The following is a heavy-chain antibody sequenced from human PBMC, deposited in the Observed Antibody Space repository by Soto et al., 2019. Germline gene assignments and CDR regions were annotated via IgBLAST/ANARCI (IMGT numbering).Heavy chain of an antibody. V-gene: IGHV5-51*01. CDR3: ARHYHCSTSCESDY. D-gene: IGHD2-2*01. CDR2: IYPGYSDT. J-gene: IGHJ4*02. Sequence: GESLKISCKGSGYSFTSYWIGWVRQMPGKGLEWMGIIYPGYSDTRYSPSFQGQVTISADKSINTAYLQWSSLKASDTAIYYCARHYHCSTSCESDYWGQGTLVTVSS. CDR1: GYSFTSYW.